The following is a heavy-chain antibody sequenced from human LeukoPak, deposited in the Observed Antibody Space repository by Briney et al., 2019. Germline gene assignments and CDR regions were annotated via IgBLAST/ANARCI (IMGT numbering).Heavy chain of an antibody. V-gene: IGHV3-53*01. CDR2: IYRGGTT. Sequence: GGSLRLSCAASGFTVSSSFMSWVRQAPGKGLEWVSLIYRGGTTYVADSWKGRFTVSRDISKNTLYLQMNSLRAEGTALYYCARPRDDNSGYYISWGQGSLVTVSS. D-gene: IGHD6-19*01. CDR3: ARPRDDNSGYYIS. J-gene: IGHJ5*02. CDR1: GFTVSSSF.